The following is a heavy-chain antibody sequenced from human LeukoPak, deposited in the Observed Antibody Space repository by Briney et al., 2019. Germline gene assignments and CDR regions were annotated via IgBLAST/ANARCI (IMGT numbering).Heavy chain of an antibody. J-gene: IGHJ4*02. CDR2: INHSGST. Sequence: PSETLSLTCTVSGGSISSSSYYWGWIRQPPGKGLEWIGEINHSGSTNYNPSLKSRVTISVDTSKNQFSLKLSSVTAADTAVYYCARGPPYSNFPFDYWGQGTLVTVSS. D-gene: IGHD4-11*01. V-gene: IGHV4-39*07. CDR3: ARGPPYSNFPFDY. CDR1: GGSISSSSYY.